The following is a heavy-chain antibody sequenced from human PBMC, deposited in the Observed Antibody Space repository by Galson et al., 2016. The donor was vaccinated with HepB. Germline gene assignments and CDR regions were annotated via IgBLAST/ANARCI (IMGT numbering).Heavy chain of an antibody. CDR1: GFTFSDYY. J-gene: IGHJ6*03. Sequence: SLRLSCAASGFTFSDYYMSWIRQAPGKGLEWVSYIRSSGSTIHYADSVKGRFTIPRDNAKNSLYLQMNSLRAEDTAVYYCARKLRGYSSYLDVWGKGTTVTVSS. CDR2: IRSSGSTI. V-gene: IGHV3-11*01. D-gene: IGHD5-18*01. CDR3: ARKLRGYSSYLDV.